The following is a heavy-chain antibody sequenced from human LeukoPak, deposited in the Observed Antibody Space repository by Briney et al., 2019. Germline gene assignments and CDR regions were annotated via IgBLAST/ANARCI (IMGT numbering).Heavy chain of an antibody. CDR2: IYSSGST. V-gene: IGHV4-4*09. D-gene: IGHD2-15*01. Sequence: SETLSLTCTVSGGSISNYYWNWIRQPPGKGLEWIEYIYSSGSTYYNPSLKRRVTMSIDTSKKQFSLRLTSVNATDTAVYYCAGQYCSGGSCYRNWFDPWGQGTLVTVSS. CDR1: GGSISNYY. J-gene: IGHJ5*02. CDR3: AGQYCSGGSCYRNWFDP.